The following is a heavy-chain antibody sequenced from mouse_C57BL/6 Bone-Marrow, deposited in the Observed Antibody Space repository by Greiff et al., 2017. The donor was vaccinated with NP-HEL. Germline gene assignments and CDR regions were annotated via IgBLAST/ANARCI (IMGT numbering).Heavy chain of an antibody. CDR2: IDPETGGT. J-gene: IGHJ3*01. D-gene: IGHD1-1*01. CDR1: GYTFTDYE. V-gene: IGHV1-15*01. CDR3: TRGAPFLITTVVAKGFAY. Sequence: QVQLQQSGAELVRPGASVTLSCKASGYTFTDYEMHWVKQTPVHGLEWIGAIDPETGGTAYNQKFKGKAILTADKSSSTAYMELRSLTSEDSAVYYCTRGAPFLITTVVAKGFAYWGQGTLVTVSA.